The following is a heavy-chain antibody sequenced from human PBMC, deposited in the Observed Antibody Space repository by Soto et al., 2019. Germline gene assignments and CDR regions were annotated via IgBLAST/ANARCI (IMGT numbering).Heavy chain of an antibody. CDR3: AGDSGKATIYPLLYHFDY. Sequence: PGGSLRLSCAASGFTFSSYGMHWVRQAPGKGLEWVAVIWYDGSNKYYADSVKGRFTISRDNSKNTLYLQMNSLRAEDTAVYYCAGDSGKATIYPLLYHFDYWGQGTLVTVSS. CDR1: GFTFSSYG. J-gene: IGHJ4*02. D-gene: IGHD5-12*01. CDR2: IWYDGSNK. V-gene: IGHV3-33*08.